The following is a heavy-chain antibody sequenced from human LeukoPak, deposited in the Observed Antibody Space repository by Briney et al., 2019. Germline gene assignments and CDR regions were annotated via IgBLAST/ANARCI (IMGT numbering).Heavy chain of an antibody. D-gene: IGHD6-13*01. V-gene: IGHV4-59*01. CDR2: IYYSGST. CDR3: ARVRAYSSSWYSRDYGMDV. J-gene: IGHJ6*02. CDR1: GGSISSYY. Sequence: SATLSLTCTVSGGSISSYYWSWIRQPPGKGLEWIGYIYYSGSTNYNLSLKSRVTISVDTSKNQFSLKLSSVTAADTAVYYCARVRAYSSSWYSRDYGMDVWGQGTTVTVSS.